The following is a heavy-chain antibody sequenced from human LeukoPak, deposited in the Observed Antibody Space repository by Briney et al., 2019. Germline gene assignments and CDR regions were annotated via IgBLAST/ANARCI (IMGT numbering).Heavy chain of an antibody. CDR1: GGSILTTNW. CDR2: VHLSGAS. V-gene: IGHV4-4*02. J-gene: IGHJ4*02. CDR3: TRESGAFSPFGF. D-gene: IGHD1-26*01. Sequence: SETLSLTCAVSGGSILTTNWWRWVRQPPGKGLEWIGEVHLSGASNYNPSLKSRVNMSIDKSKNQLSLELTSVTAADTAIYYCTRESGAFSPFGFWGQGTLVTVSS.